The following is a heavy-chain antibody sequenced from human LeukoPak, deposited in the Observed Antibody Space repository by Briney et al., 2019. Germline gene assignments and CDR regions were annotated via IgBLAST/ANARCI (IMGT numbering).Heavy chain of an antibody. Sequence: SETLSLTCTVSGGSISSYYWSWIRQPLGKGLEWIGYIYYSGSTNYNPSLKSRVTISVDTSKNQFSLKLSSVTAADTAVYYCARVSYYYDSSGPFDAFDIWGQGTMVTVSS. D-gene: IGHD3-22*01. CDR2: IYYSGST. CDR3: ARVSYYYDSSGPFDAFDI. V-gene: IGHV4-59*01. J-gene: IGHJ3*02. CDR1: GGSISSYY.